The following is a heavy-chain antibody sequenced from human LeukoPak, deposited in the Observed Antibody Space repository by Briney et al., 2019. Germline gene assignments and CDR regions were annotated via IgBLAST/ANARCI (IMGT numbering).Heavy chain of an antibody. D-gene: IGHD2-15*01. CDR1: GFTFSNYA. J-gene: IGHJ4*02. CDR2: INPDGGGS. CDR3: ARSGVATCHY. V-gene: IGHV3-23*01. Sequence: GGSLRLSCQASGFTFSNYAMSWVRQAPGKGLEWVSSINPDGGGSFFADSVKGRLTISRDDSRSVVYLQINSLSAEDTAVYYCARSGVATCHYWGQGILVTVSS.